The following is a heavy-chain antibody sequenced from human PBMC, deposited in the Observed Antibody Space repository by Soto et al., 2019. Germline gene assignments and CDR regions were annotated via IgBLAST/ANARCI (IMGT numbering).Heavy chain of an antibody. CDR3: ATHAVAGDAFDI. J-gene: IGHJ3*02. D-gene: IGHD6-19*01. CDR1: GYTFTSYY. CDR2: INPSGGST. V-gene: IGHV1-46*01. Sequence: ASVKVSCKAAGYTFTSYYMHWVRQAPGQGLEWMGIINPSGGSTSYAQKFQGRVTMTRDTSTSTVYMELSSLRSEDTAVYYCATHAVAGDAFDIWGQGTMVTVSS.